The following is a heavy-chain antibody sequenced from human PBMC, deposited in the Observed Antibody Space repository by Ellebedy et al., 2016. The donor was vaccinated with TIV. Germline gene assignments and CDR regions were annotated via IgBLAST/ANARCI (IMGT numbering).Heavy chain of an antibody. Sequence: ASVKVSCKASGYTFTTYGFTWVRQAPGQGLEWLGWITAYNGNTNYAQKFQGRVTMTRDTSISTAYMELSRLRSDDTAVYYCARDYSSSTDFDYWGQGTLVTVSS. CDR1: GYTFTTYG. CDR2: ITAYNGNT. CDR3: ARDYSSSTDFDY. D-gene: IGHD6-6*01. J-gene: IGHJ4*02. V-gene: IGHV1-18*01.